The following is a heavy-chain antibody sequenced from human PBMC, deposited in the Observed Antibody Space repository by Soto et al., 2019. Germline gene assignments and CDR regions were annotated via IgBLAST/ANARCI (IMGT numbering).Heavy chain of an antibody. CDR2: ISSSSSYI. V-gene: IGHV3-21*01. D-gene: IGHD3-22*01. CDR1: GFTFSSYS. J-gene: IGHJ4*02. CDR3: ARDGYYYDSSSDY. Sequence: GWSLRLSCAASGFTFSSYSMNWVRQAPGKGLEWVSSISSSSSYIYYADSVKGRFTISRDNAKNSLYLQMNSLRAEDTAVYYCARDGYYYDSSSDYWGQGTLVPVSS.